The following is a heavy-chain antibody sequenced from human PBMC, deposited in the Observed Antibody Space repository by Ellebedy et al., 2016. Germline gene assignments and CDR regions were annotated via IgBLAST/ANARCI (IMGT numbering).Heavy chain of an antibody. Sequence: GSLRLXCTVSGGSISSYYWSWIRQPPGKGLEWIGYIYYSGSTNYNPSLKSRVTISVDTSKNQFSLNLSSVTAADTAVYYCARHDYSSSFIDSWGQGTLVTVSS. D-gene: IGHD6-6*01. J-gene: IGHJ4*02. V-gene: IGHV4-59*08. CDR3: ARHDYSSSFIDS. CDR1: GGSISSYY. CDR2: IYYSGST.